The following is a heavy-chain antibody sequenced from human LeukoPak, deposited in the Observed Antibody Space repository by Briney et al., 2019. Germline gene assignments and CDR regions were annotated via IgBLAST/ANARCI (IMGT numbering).Heavy chain of an antibody. CDR1: GYTFTAYH. CDR3: ARDRGRSVVVPAAIRTPAIYYYYYMDV. J-gene: IGHJ6*03. Sequence: GASVKVSCRASGYTFTAYHFHWVRRAPGQGLEWMGWIDPNSGGTNYAQKFQGRVTMTRDTSISTAYMELSRLRSDDTAVYYCARDRGRSVVVPAAIRTPAIYYYYYMDVWGKGTTVTVSS. D-gene: IGHD2-2*02. CDR2: IDPNSGGT. V-gene: IGHV1-2*02.